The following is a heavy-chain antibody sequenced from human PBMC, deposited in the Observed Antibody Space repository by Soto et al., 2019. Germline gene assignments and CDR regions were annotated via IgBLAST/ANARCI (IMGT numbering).Heavy chain of an antibody. V-gene: IGHV3-74*01. D-gene: IGHD4-17*01. CDR1: GFTFSSYW. CDR2: INSDGSST. J-gene: IGHJ6*02. Sequence: GSLRLSCAASGFTFSSYWMHWVRQAPGKGLVWVSRINSDGSSTSYADSVKGRFTISRDNAKNTLYLQMNSLRAEDTAVYYCARGPTTVVTYYYGMDVWGQGTTVTVSS. CDR3: ARGPTTVVTYYYGMDV.